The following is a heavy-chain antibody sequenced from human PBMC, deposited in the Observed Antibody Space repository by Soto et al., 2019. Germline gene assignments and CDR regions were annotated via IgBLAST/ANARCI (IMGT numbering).Heavy chain of an antibody. Sequence: SETLSLTCTVSGGSISRSSYYWGWIRQPPGKGLEWIGSIYYSGSTYYNPSLKSRVTISVDTSKNQFSLKLSSVPAADTAVYYCARTHLRAHYDRRRNWFSHWRPGTLVPVSP. V-gene: IGHV4-39*01. J-gene: IGHJ5*02. D-gene: IGHD3-22*01. CDR3: ARTHLRAHYDRRRNWFSH. CDR2: IYYSGST. CDR1: GGSISRSSYY.